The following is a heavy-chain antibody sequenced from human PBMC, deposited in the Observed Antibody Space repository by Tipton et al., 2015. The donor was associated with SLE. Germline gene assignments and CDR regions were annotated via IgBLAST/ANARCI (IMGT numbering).Heavy chain of an antibody. CDR2: INHSGST. V-gene: IGHV4-34*01. J-gene: IGHJ3*02. D-gene: IGHD3-3*01. CDR1: GGSFSGYN. Sequence: TLSLTCAVYGGSFSGYNWSWIRLPPGKGLQWIGEINHSGSTNYNPSLKSRVTISIDTSKNQFSLKLSSVTAADTSVYYCARGKDYDFWSGYYRRDASDIWGQGTMVTVSS. CDR3: ARGKDYDFWSGYYRRDASDI.